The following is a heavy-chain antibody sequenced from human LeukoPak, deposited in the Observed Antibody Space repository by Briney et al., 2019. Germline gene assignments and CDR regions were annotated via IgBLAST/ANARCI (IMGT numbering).Heavy chain of an antibody. CDR1: GFTFSSYT. CDR2: ISSSSSYI. J-gene: IGHJ6*01. D-gene: IGHD2-15*01. V-gene: IGHV3-21*01. CDR3: ARGSEGYCSGGGCYYGMDV. Sequence: GGSLRLSCAASGFTFSSYTMNWVRQAPGKGLEWVSYISSSSSYIYYADSVKGRFTISRDNAENSLYPQMNSLRAEDTAVYYCARGSEGYCSGGGCYYGMDVWGQGTTVTVPS.